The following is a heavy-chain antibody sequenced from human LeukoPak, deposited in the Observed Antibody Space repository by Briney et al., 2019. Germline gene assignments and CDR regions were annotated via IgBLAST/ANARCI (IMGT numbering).Heavy chain of an antibody. CDR1: GYSFTSYW. D-gene: IGHD5-24*01. J-gene: IGHJ4*02. CDR3: ARPVEMATSPFDY. CDR2: IYPDDSDT. V-gene: IGHV5-51*01. Sequence: GESLKISCKGSGYSFTSYWIGWVRQMPGKGLEWMGIIYPDDSDTRYSPSFLGQVTISADKSISTAYLQWSSLKASDTAMYYCARPVEMATSPFDYWGQGTLVTVSS.